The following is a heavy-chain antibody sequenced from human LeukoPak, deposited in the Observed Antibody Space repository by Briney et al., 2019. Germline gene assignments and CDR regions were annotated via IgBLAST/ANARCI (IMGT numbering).Heavy chain of an antibody. CDR1: GYTFTSYY. CDR2: INPSGGST. J-gene: IGHJ4*02. CDR3: ARVRVTGDPFDY. V-gene: IGHV1-46*01. Sequence: ASLKVSCKASGYTFTSYYMHWVRQAPGQGLKWMGIINPSGGSTSYAQKFQGRVTMTRDTSTSTVYMELSSLRSEDTAVYYCARVRVTGDPFDYWGQGTLVTVSS. D-gene: IGHD7-27*01.